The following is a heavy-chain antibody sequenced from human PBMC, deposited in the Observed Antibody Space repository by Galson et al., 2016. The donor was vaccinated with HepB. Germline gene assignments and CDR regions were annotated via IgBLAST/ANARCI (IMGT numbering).Heavy chain of an antibody. V-gene: IGHV3-30*18. CDR3: AKDVCTSGSEYGMDV. Sequence: SLRLSCAASGFFFSNYGMHWVRQAPGKGLAWVAVVSYDGYSKYYADSVKGRFTISRDNSKTTMYRQMNSLRVEDTAVYYCAKDVCTSGSEYGMDVWGQGTTVTVSS. D-gene: IGHD3-10*01. CDR1: GFFFSNYG. CDR2: VSYDGYSK. J-gene: IGHJ6*02.